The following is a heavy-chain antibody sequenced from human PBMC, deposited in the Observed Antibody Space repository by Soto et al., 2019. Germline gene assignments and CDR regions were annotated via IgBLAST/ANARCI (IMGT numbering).Heavy chain of an antibody. CDR3: ARDLAKGGGSAGFDY. D-gene: IGHD1-26*01. Sequence: ASVKVSCKASGYTFTSYGISWVRQAPGQGLEWMGWINPKSGGTMYPQKFQGRVTMTWDTSISTAYMALTRLRSDDTAVYYCARDLAKGGGSAGFDYWGQGTLVTVSS. CDR2: INPKSGGT. CDR1: GYTFTSYG. J-gene: IGHJ4*02. V-gene: IGHV1-2*02.